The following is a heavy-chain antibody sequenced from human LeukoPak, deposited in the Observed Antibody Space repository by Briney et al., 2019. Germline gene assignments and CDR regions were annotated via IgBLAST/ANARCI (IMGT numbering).Heavy chain of an antibody. CDR3: ARRRVSGSYMRGGRFDP. CDR1: GGSFSGYY. CDR2: INHSGST. V-gene: IGHV4-34*01. J-gene: IGHJ5*02. Sequence: SETLSLTCAVYGGSFSGYYWSWIRQPPGKGLEWIGEINHSGSTNYNPSLKSRVTISVDTSKNQFSLKLSSVTAADTAVYYCARRRVSGSYMRGGRFDPWGQGTLVTVSS. D-gene: IGHD1-26*01.